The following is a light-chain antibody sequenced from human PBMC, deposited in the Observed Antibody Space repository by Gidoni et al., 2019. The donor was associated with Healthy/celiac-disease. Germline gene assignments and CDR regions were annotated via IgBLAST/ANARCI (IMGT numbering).Light chain of an antibody. CDR2: AAS. CDR1: QSISSY. CDR3: QQSYSTLFT. V-gene: IGKV1-39*01. J-gene: IGKJ3*01. Sequence: DIQMTQTPSSLSASVGDRVTITFRARQSISSYLNWYQQKPGKALKLLIYAASSLQSEGPSRFSGSGSVTEFTLTISSVQPEEFATYYCQQSYSTLFTFGPGTKVEIK.